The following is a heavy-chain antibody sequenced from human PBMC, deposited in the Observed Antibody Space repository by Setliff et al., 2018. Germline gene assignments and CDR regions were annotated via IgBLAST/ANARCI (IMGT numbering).Heavy chain of an antibody. D-gene: IGHD3-10*01. Sequence: SETLSLTCTASGGSISYNYWSWIRQPAGKGLQWIGRINTSGSTKYNPSLKSRVTMSVDTSKNQFSLKLSAVTAADTAVYYCARDVGGEGYFDSWGQGTLVTVSS. J-gene: IGHJ4*02. CDR3: ARDVGGEGYFDS. CDR2: INTSGST. V-gene: IGHV4-4*07. CDR1: GGSISYNY.